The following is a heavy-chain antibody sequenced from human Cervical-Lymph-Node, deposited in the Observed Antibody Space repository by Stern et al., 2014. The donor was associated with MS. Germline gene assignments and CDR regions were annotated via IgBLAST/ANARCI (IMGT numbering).Heavy chain of an antibody. D-gene: IGHD1-26*01. Sequence: VQLEESGPGLVKPSETLFLTCTVSGASISSSRDYWGWIRQPPGKGLEWIGSFRDSGSTYYNPPLKSRVTISVDTSTNQVSLKLTFLTAADTAVYFCARHYDRLLRSSFDSWGQGILVTVSS. CDR3: ARHYDRLLRSSFDS. J-gene: IGHJ4*02. V-gene: IGHV4-39*01. CDR2: FRDSGST. CDR1: GASISSSRDY.